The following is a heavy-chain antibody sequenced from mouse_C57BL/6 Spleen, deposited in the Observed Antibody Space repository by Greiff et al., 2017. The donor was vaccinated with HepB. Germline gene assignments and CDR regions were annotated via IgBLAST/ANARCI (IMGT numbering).Heavy chain of an antibody. CDR3: ARLYYGSSHWYFDV. CDR1: GFTFSDYG. J-gene: IGHJ1*03. V-gene: IGHV5-17*01. Sequence: EVQLVESGGGLVKPGGSLKLSCAASGFTFSDYGMHWVRQAPEKGLEWVAYISSGSSTIYYADTVKGRFTISRDNAKNTLFLQMTSLRSEDTAMYYCARLYYGSSHWYFDVWGTGTTVTVSS. D-gene: IGHD1-1*01. CDR2: ISSGSSTI.